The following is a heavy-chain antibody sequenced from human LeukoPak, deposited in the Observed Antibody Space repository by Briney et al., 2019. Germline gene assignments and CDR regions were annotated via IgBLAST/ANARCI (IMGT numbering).Heavy chain of an antibody. CDR1: GGTFSRYA. CDR2: IVPMFRTA. J-gene: IGHJ4*02. V-gene: IGHV1-69*13. CDR3: ARDATLYDSSAFYYLW. D-gene: IGHD3-22*01. Sequence: GASVKVSRKASGGTFSRYAISWVRQAPGRGLEWMGGIVPMFRTANYAQKFQGRVTITADESTSTAYMELTTLRSEDTAVYYCARDATLYDSSAFYYLWWGQGTLVTVSS.